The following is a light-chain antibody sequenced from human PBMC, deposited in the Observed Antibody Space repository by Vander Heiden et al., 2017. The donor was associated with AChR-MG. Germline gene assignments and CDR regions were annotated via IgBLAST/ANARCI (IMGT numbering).Light chain of an antibody. V-gene: IGKV3-15*01. CDR1: PSVSNN. J-gene: IGKJ4*01. CDR3: KQYNNWPLT. CDR2: VAS. Sequence: EIVMTQSPATLSVSPGERATLSCRASPSVSNNLAWYQQKPGQAPRLLIYVASTRATGIPARFSGSGSGTEFTLTISSLQSEDFAVYYCKQYNNWPLTFGGGTKVEIK.